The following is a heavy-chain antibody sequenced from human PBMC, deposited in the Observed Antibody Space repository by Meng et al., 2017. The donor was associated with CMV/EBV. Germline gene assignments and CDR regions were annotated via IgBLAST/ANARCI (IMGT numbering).Heavy chain of an antibody. V-gene: IGHV1-2*02. CDR2: INPNSGGK. CDR1: GYTFTGYY. D-gene: IGHD2-21*01. CDR3: ASLHIKGPMDV. J-gene: IGHJ6*02. Sequence: ASVKVSCKASGYTFTGYYMHWVRQAPGQGLEWMGWINPNSGGKNYAQKFQGRVTMTRDTAISTAYMELSRLRSDDTAVYYCASLHIKGPMDVWGQGTTVTVSS.